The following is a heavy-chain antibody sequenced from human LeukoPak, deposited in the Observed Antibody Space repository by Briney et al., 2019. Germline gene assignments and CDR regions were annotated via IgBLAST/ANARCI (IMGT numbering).Heavy chain of an antibody. Sequence: SVKVSCKASGGTFSSYAISWVRQAPGQGLEWMGGIIPIFGTANYAQKFQGRVTITADESTSTAYMELSSLRSEDTAVYYCARTAAAADYYYYYMDVWGKGTTVTVSS. CDR1: GGTFSSYA. CDR3: ARTAAAADYYYYYMDV. CDR2: IIPIFGTA. J-gene: IGHJ6*03. V-gene: IGHV1-69*13. D-gene: IGHD2-15*01.